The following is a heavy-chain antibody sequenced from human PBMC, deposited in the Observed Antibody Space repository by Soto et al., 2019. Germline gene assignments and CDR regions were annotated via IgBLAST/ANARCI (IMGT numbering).Heavy chain of an antibody. CDR3: AKGDHDKGYLNWFDP. CDR2: ISNDGSDK. J-gene: IGHJ5*01. D-gene: IGHD5-18*01. V-gene: IGHV3-30*18. Sequence: PGGSMELSCAASGFSFNNQGMHWVRQALGKGPEWVAVISNDGSDKYYADSVKGRFTVSRDNSRNTLYLQMNSLKAGDTALYHCAKGDHDKGYLNWFDPWGQGTRVTVSS. CDR1: GFSFNNQG.